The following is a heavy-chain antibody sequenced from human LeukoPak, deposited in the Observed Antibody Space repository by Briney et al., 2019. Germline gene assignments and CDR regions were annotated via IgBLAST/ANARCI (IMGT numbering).Heavy chain of an antibody. CDR2: IRQDGGTM. Sequence: GGSLRLSCAASGFTFSSYWMSWVRQAPGKGLERVANIRQDGGTMSYVDSVKGRFTISRDNAKNSLYLRMSSLRAEDTAVYYCVRDRGFGADDYWGQGTLVTVSS. CDR1: GFTFSSYW. D-gene: IGHD3-10*01. V-gene: IGHV3-7*01. CDR3: VRDRGFGADDY. J-gene: IGHJ4*02.